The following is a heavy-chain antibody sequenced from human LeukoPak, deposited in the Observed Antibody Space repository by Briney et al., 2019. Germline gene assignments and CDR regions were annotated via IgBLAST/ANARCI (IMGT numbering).Heavy chain of an antibody. CDR2: FSAYNGNT. CDR1: GYTFTNYG. D-gene: IGHD3-3*01. CDR3: ARDGLRFLEWTTSWFDP. J-gene: IGHJ5*02. Sequence: ASVKVSCKASGYTFTNYGISWVRQAPGQGLEWMGWFSAYNGNTNYAQKLQGRVTMTTDTSTTTAYMELRSLRSDDTAVYYCARDGLRFLEWTTSWFDPWGQGTLVTVSS. V-gene: IGHV1-18*01.